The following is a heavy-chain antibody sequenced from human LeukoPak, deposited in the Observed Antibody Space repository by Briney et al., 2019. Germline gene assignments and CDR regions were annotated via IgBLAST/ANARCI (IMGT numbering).Heavy chain of an antibody. J-gene: IGHJ4*02. CDR3: ARDSSAIQQLVQLDY. V-gene: IGHV1-46*01. Sequence: ASVKVSCRASGYTFTIYYMHWVRQAPGQGLEWMGILYPSCGSTSYAQKFQGSVTMTRDTSTSTVYMELSSLRSEDTAVYYGARDSSAIQQLVQLDYWGQGTLVPVSS. CDR1: GYTFTIYY. CDR2: LYPSCGST. D-gene: IGHD6-13*01.